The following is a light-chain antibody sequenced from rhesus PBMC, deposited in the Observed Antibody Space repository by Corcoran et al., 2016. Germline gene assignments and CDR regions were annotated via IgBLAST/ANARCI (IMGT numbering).Light chain of an antibody. CDR2: EVT. Sequence: QAALTQSPSVSGSPGQSVTISCTGTSSVIGSYNRVSWYQQHPGKAPKLMLYEVTKRSSGVSDRFSGSKSGNTASLTISGLQAEDEADYYCSSYASSSAFIFGAGTRLTVL. CDR1: SSVIGSYNR. V-gene: IGLV2-13*02. CDR3: SSYASSSAFI. J-gene: IGLJ1*01.